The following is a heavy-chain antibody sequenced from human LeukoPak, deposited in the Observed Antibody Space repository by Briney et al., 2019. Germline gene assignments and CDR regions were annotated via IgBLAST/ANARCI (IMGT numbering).Heavy chain of an antibody. V-gene: IGHV4-34*01. CDR2: INHSGST. Sequence: SETLSLTCAVYGGSFSGYYWSWIRQPPGKGLEWIGEINHSGSTNYNPSLKSRVTISVDTSKNQFSLKLSSVTAADTAVYYCARIEIQRGYGGYYYYGMDVWGQGTTVTVSS. CDR3: ARIEIQRGYGGYYYYGMDV. J-gene: IGHJ6*02. D-gene: IGHD4-23*01. CDR1: GGSFSGYY.